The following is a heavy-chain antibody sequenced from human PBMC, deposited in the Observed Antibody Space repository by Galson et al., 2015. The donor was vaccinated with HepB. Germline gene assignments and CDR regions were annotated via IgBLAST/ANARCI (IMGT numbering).Heavy chain of an antibody. CDR1: GYTFTSYG. Sequence: SVKVSCKASGYTFTSYGISWVRQAPGQGLEWMGWISAYNGNTNYAQKLQGRVTMTTDTSTSTAYMELRSLRSDDTAVYYCARDGSYSGSYWPDRAFDYWGQGTLVTVSS. V-gene: IGHV1-18*04. D-gene: IGHD1-26*01. J-gene: IGHJ4*02. CDR3: ARDGSYSGSYWPDRAFDY. CDR2: ISAYNGNT.